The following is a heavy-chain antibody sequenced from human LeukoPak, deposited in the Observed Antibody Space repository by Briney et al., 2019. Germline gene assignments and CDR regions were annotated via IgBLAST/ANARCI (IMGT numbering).Heavy chain of an antibody. CDR2: ITSSSSSYI. V-gene: IGHV3-21*05. CDR1: GFTFSSYS. J-gene: IGHJ4*02. CDR3: ARVNGDYSLDY. D-gene: IGHD4-17*01. Sequence: PGGSLRLSCAASGFTFSSYSMNWVRQAPGKGLQWVSYITSSSSSYIYYADSVKGRFTISRDNAKNSLYLQMNSLRAEDTAVYYCARVNGDYSLDYWGQGTRVTVSS.